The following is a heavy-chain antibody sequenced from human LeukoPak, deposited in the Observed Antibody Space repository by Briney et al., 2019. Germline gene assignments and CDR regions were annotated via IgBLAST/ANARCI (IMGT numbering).Heavy chain of an antibody. V-gene: IGHV3-20*01. CDR2: TNRRGDIT. D-gene: IGHD1-7*01. CDR1: GYTFGDYG. Sequence: GGSLSLSCAASGYTFGDYGLSWVRQVPGKGLEWVSGTNRRGDITGYADFVKGRFTISRDNAKTSLYLQMNSLRVEDTALYHCARKGLGGELGGFDSWGQGTLVTVSS. CDR3: ARKGLGGELGGFDS. J-gene: IGHJ4*02.